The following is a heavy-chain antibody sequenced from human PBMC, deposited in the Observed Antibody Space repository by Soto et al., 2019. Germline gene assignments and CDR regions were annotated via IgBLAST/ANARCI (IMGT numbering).Heavy chain of an antibody. CDR3: SRVDPGETSPFAH. D-gene: IGHD3-10*01. J-gene: IGHJ4*02. CDR2: INAGNGNT. CDR1: GYTFTSYA. Sequence: ASVKVSCKASGYTFTSYAMHWVRQAPGQRLEWMGWINAGNGNTKYSQKFQGRVTITRDTSASTAYMELSSLRSEDTAVYYCSRVDPGETSPFAHWGQGTLVTVSS. V-gene: IGHV1-3*01.